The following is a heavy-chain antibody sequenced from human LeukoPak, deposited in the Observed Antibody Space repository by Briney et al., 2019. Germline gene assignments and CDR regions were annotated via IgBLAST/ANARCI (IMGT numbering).Heavy chain of an antibody. Sequence: SENLSLTCTVSGGSISSYYWSWIRQPPGKGLEWIGYIYYSGSTNYNPSLKSRVTISVDTSKNQFSLKLSSVTAADTAVYYCAREVYGGKVDYWGQGTLVTVSS. J-gene: IGHJ4*02. CDR3: AREVYGGKVDY. V-gene: IGHV4-59*01. CDR2: IYYSGST. D-gene: IGHD4-23*01. CDR1: GGSISSYY.